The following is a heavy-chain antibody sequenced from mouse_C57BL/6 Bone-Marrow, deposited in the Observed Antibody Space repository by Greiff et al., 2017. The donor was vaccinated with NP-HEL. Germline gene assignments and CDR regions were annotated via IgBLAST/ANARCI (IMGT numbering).Heavy chain of an antibody. CDR2: ISYDGSN. Sequence: DVQLQESGPGLVKPSQSLSLTCSVTGYSITSGYYWNWIRQFPGNKLEWMGYISYDGSNNYNPSLKNRISITRDTSKNQFFLKLNSVTTEDTATYYCARALEDYWGQGTTLTVSS. CDR3: ARALEDY. CDR1: GYSITSGYY. V-gene: IGHV3-6*01. J-gene: IGHJ2*01.